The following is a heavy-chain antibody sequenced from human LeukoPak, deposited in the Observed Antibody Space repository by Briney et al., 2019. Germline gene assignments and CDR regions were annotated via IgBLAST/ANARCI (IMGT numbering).Heavy chain of an antibody. CDR2: ISYSGVT. CDR3: ARGYSSSEFYFDS. V-gene: IGHV4-59*01. CDR1: GGSISESY. J-gene: IGHJ4*02. D-gene: IGHD6-6*01. Sequence: PSGTLSLTCSVSGGSISESYWNWIRQPPGKGLEWIGYISYSGVTNYNSSLKSRVTISLDTSKNRFSLKLNSVTTADTAVYYCARGYSSSEFYFDSWGQGTLVTVSS.